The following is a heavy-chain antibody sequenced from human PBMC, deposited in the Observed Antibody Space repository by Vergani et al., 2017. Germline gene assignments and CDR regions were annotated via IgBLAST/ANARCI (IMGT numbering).Heavy chain of an antibody. CDR2: IYTSGST. CDR1: GGSVSSGSYY. CDR3: ARHGCSGGSCYSPVYYYYYGMDV. D-gene: IGHD2-15*01. V-gene: IGHV4-61*01. Sequence: QVQLQESGPGLVKPSETLSLTCTVSGGSVSSGSYYWSWIRQPPGKGLEWIGYIYTSGSTNYNPSLKSRVTISEDTSKNQFSLKLRSVTAADTAVYYCARHGCSGGSCYSPVYYYYYGMDVWGQGTTVTVSS. J-gene: IGHJ6*02.